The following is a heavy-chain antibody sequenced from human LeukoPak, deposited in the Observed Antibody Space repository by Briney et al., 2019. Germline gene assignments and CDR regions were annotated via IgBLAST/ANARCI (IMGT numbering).Heavy chain of an antibody. CDR1: GFTFSSYA. CDR3: ARPLHTVTWGCMDV. CDR2: ISYDGSNK. V-gene: IGHV3-30-3*01. Sequence: GRSLRLSCAASGFTFSSYAMHWVRQAPGKGLEWVAVISYDGSNKYYADSVKGRFTISRDNSKNTLYLQMNSPRAEDTAVYYCARPLHTVTWGCMDVWGQGTTVTVSS. D-gene: IGHD4-17*01. J-gene: IGHJ6*02.